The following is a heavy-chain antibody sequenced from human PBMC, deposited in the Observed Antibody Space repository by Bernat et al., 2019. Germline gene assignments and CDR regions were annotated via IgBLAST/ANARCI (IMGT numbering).Heavy chain of an antibody. CDR1: GFTFTNCA. CDR3: AGERSSSSFDY. CDR2: ISGSGGST. Sequence: EVQMLESGGGLVQPGGSLSLSCAASGFTFTNCAMNWVRQAPGKGLEWVAGISGSGGSTYYADSVKGRFTISRDNAKNTLYLQMNSLRAEDTAVYYCAGERSSSSFDYWGQGTLVTVSS. D-gene: IGHD6-6*01. J-gene: IGHJ4*02. V-gene: IGHV3-23*01.